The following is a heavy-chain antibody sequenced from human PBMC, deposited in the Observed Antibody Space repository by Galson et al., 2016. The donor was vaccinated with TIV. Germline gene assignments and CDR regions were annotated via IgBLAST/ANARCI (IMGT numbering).Heavy chain of an antibody. D-gene: IGHD2-21*01. CDR2: IHYSGST. J-gene: IGHJ4*02. CDR3: ARLVVVLVNFDS. CDR1: GGSMTNDDYY. V-gene: IGHV4-30-4*08. Sequence: TLSLTCTVSGGSMTNDDYYWSWVRQPPGKGLEWIGYIHYSGSTDYNPSLKNRVAISADTSKNQFSLNLNSVTAADTAVYYCARLVVVLVNFDSWGQGALVTVSS.